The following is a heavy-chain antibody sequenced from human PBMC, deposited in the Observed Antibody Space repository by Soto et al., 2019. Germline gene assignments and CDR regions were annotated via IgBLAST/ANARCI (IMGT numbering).Heavy chain of an antibody. CDR2: ISYDGSKK. CDR3: AKLSGR. V-gene: IGHV3-30*18. J-gene: IGHJ4*02. D-gene: IGHD3-10*01. Sequence: QVQLVESGGGVVQPGRSLRLSCAASGFTFSSYGMHWVRQAPGKGLEWVAVISYDGSKKYYADSVKGRFTISRDNSKNTLYLQMNSLRAEDTAVYYCAKLSGRWGQGTLVTXSS. CDR1: GFTFSSYG.